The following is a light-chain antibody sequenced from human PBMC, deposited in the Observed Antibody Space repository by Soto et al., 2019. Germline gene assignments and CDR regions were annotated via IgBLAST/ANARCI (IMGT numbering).Light chain of an antibody. CDR2: DAS. CDR3: QQYGTPPPLT. CDR1: QTVTNDC. Sequence: EIVLTQSPGTLSLSPGERATLSCRASQTVTNDCLAWYQQRLGRAPRLLIYDASTRATGIPERFSGSGSGTDFSLTISGLEPEDFAVYYCQQYGTPPPLTFGEGTKVEI. J-gene: IGKJ4*01. V-gene: IGKV3-20*01.